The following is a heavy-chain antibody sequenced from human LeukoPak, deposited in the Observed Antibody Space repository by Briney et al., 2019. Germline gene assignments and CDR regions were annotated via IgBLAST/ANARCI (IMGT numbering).Heavy chain of an antibody. J-gene: IGHJ4*02. V-gene: IGHV4-30-2*01. CDR1: GGSISSGGYS. D-gene: IGHD3-16*02. CDR2: IYHSGST. Sequence: SETLSLTCAVSGGSISSGGYSWSWIRQPPGKGLEWIGYIYHSGSTYYNPSLKSRVTISVDRSKNQFSLKLSSVTAADTAVYYCASSSVWGSYRPLDYWGQGTLVTVSS. CDR3: ASSSVWGSYRPLDY.